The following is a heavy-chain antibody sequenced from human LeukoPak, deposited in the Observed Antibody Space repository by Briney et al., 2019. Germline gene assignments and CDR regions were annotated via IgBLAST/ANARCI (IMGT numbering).Heavy chain of an antibody. CDR2: IYYSGST. Sequence: SETLSLTCTVSGGSISSSSYYWGWIRQPPGKGLEWIGSIYYSGSTYYNPSLKSRVTISVDTSKNQFSLKLSSVTAADTAVYYCARVGESWELETDYWGQGTLVTVSS. J-gene: IGHJ4*02. CDR1: GGSISSSSYY. CDR3: ARVGESWELETDY. V-gene: IGHV4-39*01. D-gene: IGHD1-26*01.